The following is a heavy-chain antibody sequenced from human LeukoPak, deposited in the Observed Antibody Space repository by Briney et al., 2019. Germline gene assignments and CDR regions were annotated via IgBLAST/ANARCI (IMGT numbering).Heavy chain of an antibody. J-gene: IGHJ4*02. CDR2: VSNRGGST. D-gene: IGHD6-13*01. Sequence: PGGSLRLSCAASDFSFSNYAMSWVRQAPGKGLEWVSAVSNRGGSTYYADSVKGRFTISRDNSKNTLYLQMNSLRAEDTAVYYCAKDEQQLLPYYFDYWGQGTLVTVSS. V-gene: IGHV3-23*01. CDR1: DFSFSNYA. CDR3: AKDEQQLLPYYFDY.